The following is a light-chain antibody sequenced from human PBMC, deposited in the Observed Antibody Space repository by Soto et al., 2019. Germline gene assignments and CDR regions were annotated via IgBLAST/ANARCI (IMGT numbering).Light chain of an antibody. J-gene: IGKJ4*01. V-gene: IGKV1-13*02. CDR1: QSVSLS. Sequence: LTQSPATLSLSRGGRATLSCRASQSVSLSLAWYQQKPGKAPKLLIYDASSLESGVPSRFSGSGSGTDFTLTISSLQPEDFATYYCKQFNAFGGGTNVDIK. CDR2: DAS. CDR3: KQFNA.